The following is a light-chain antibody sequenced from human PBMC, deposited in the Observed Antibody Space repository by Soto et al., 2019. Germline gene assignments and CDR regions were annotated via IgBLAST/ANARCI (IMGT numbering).Light chain of an antibody. CDR1: QSVSSN. CDR2: GAS. J-gene: IGKJ1*01. Sequence: EIVMTQSPATLSVSPGERFTLSCRASQSVSSNLAWYQQKVGQAPRLLIYGASTRATGIPARFSGSGSGTEFTLSISSLQSEDFALYYCQQYDEWPQTFGQGTKVDIK. CDR3: QQYDEWPQT. V-gene: IGKV3-15*01.